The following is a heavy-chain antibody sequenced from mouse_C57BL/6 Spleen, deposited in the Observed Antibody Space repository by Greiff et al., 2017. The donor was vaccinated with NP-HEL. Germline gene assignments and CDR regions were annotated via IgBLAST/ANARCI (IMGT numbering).Heavy chain of an antibody. J-gene: IGHJ1*03. CDR3: ARDHSNYDWYFDV. CDR1: GFTFSDYY. CDR2: INYDGSST. V-gene: IGHV5-16*01. Sequence: EVKLVESEGGLVQPGSSMKLSCTASGFTFSDYYMAWVRQVPEKGLEWVANINYDGSSTYYLDSLKSRFIISRDNAKNILYLQMSSLKSEDTATYYCARDHSNYDWYFDVWGTGTTVTVSS. D-gene: IGHD2-5*01.